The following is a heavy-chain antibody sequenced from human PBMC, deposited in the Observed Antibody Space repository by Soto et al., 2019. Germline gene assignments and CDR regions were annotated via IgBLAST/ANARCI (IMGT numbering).Heavy chain of an antibody. Sequence: GGSLRLSCAASGLNFNKYWMSWVRQAPGKGLEWVAHIKADGSEQYYADSVKGRVTISRDNAKNSLSLQMNSRGAEDTALYYCATIPRSDLDYWGQGTLVTVSS. J-gene: IGHJ4*02. CDR1: GLNFNKYW. D-gene: IGHD2-15*01. CDR2: IKADGSEQ. V-gene: IGHV3-7*01. CDR3: ATIPRSDLDY.